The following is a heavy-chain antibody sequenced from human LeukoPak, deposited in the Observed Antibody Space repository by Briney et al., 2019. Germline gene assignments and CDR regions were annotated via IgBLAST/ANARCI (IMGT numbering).Heavy chain of an antibody. CDR3: AKDQGTQL. CDR1: GFTFSSYA. D-gene: IGHD1-1*01. J-gene: IGHJ4*02. V-gene: IGHV3-23*01. CDR2: ISGTGYST. Sequence: GGSLRLSCAASGFTFSSYAMSWVRQAPGKGLKWVSDISGTGYSTYYADSVKGRFTISRDNSKNTLYLQMNSLRGEDTAVYYCAKDQGTQLWGQGTLVTVSS.